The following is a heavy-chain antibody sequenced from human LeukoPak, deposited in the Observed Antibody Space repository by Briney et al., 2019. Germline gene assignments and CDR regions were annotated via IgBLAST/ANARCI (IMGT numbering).Heavy chain of an antibody. J-gene: IGHJ4*02. Sequence: GGPLRLSSAASGFTFSSYAMSWVRQAPGKGLEWVSAISGSGGSTYYADSVKGRFTISRDNSKNTLYLQMNSLRAEDTAVYYCAKNVRYFDLYWGQGTLVTVSS. D-gene: IGHD3-9*01. V-gene: IGHV3-23*01. CDR3: AKNVRYFDLY. CDR2: ISGSGGST. CDR1: GFTFSSYA.